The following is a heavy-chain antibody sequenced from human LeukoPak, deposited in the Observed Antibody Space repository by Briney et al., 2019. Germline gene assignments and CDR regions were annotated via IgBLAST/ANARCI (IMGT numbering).Heavy chain of an antibody. Sequence: GGSLRLSCAASGFTFSSHSMNWVRQAPGKGLKWVSYISSGSNNKDYADSVKGRFTISRDNAKNSLYLEMNSLGVGDTAVYYCARGDGPGRRPVDIWGQGTMVTVSS. CDR3: ARGDGPGRRPVDI. J-gene: IGHJ3*02. CDR2: ISSGSNNK. D-gene: IGHD6-25*01. CDR1: GFTFSSHS. V-gene: IGHV3-48*04.